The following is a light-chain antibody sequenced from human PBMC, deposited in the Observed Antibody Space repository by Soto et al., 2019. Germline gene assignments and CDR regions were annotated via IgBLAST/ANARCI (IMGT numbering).Light chain of an antibody. CDR3: QRYGSSPPWT. J-gene: IGKJ1*01. Sequence: EIVLTQSPGTLSLSPGERATLSCRASQSVSSSYLAWYQQKPGQAPRLLIYGASSRATGIPDRFSGSGSGTDFTLTISRLEPEDFALYYCQRYGSSPPWTCAQGTKVDIK. CDR2: GAS. V-gene: IGKV3-20*01. CDR1: QSVSSSY.